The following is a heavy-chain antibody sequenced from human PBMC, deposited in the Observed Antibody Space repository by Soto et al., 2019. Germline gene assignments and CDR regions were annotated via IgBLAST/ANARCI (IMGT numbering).Heavy chain of an antibody. CDR3: ATSKGAVVISPYIFHY. CDR1: GFTFDSYW. CDR2: VNSDGSIT. J-gene: IGHJ4*02. Sequence: EVRLEESGGGLVQPGGSLRLSCAASGFTFDSYWMYWVRQAPGKGLVWVSRVNSDGSITTYADSVKGRFTISRDNAKNTLSLQINSPRVADTAVYYCATSKGAVVISPYIFHYWGQGALVTVSS. V-gene: IGHV3-74*01. D-gene: IGHD2-21*01.